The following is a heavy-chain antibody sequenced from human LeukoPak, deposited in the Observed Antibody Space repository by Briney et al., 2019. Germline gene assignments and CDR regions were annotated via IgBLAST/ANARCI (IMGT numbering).Heavy chain of an antibody. CDR3: ARAVMYCSSTSCPTYYFDY. V-gene: IGHV1-2*02. CDR1: GYTFTDYY. CDR2: INPNSGGT. Sequence: GASVKVSCKASGYTFTDYYIHWVRQAPGQGLEWMGWINPNSGGTNYAQKFQGRVTMTRDTSISTAIMELSRLRSDDTPLYYCARAVMYCSSTSCPTYYFDYWGQGTLVTVSS. J-gene: IGHJ4*02. D-gene: IGHD2-2*01.